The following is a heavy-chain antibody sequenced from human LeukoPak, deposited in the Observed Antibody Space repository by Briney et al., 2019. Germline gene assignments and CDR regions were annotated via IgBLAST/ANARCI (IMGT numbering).Heavy chain of an antibody. CDR3: TSWGDTTAEYFQR. V-gene: IGHV3-74*01. Sequence: PGGSLRLSCAASGFTFSSYRMHWVRQTPGKGLVWVSRIKGDGSSTSYADSVKGRFTISRDNAKNTLYLQMNSLRAEDTAVYYCTSWGDTTAEYFQRWGQGTLVTVSS. J-gene: IGHJ1*01. D-gene: IGHD2-21*02. CDR1: GFTFSSYR. CDR2: IKGDGSST.